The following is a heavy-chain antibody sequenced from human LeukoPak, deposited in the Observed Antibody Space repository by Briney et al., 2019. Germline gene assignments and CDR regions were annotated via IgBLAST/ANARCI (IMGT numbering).Heavy chain of an antibody. CDR3: ARQRWARY. CDR2: IYYSGST. CDR1: GDSISSSSYY. J-gene: IGHJ4*02. V-gene: IGHV4-39*01. D-gene: IGHD5-24*01. Sequence: SETLSLTCTVSGDSISSSSYYWGWIRQPPGKGLEWIGSIYYSGSTYYNPSLKSRVTISVDTSKNQFSLKLSSVTAADTAVYYCARQRWARYWGQGTLVTVSS.